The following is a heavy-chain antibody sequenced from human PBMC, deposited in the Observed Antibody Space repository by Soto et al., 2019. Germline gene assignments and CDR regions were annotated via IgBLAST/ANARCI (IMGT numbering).Heavy chain of an antibody. V-gene: IGHV3-30*03. J-gene: IGHJ6*02. CDR3: ARTRSAWSDFHYYSLDV. Sequence: GSLRLSCAASGFTFNSYGMHWVRQGPGNGLEWVAFISYDSTKTYYADSVKGRFTISRDNSNSALYVQMNSLTGEDTAVYYCARTRSAWSDFHYYSLDVWGQGTKVTVSS. CDR1: GFTFNSYG. CDR2: ISYDSTKT. D-gene: IGHD1-26*01.